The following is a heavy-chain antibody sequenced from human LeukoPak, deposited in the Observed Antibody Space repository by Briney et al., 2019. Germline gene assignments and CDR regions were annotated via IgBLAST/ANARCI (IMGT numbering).Heavy chain of an antibody. CDR2: IKQDGSEE. CDR1: GFTFSRYW. V-gene: IGHV3-7*01. Sequence: GGSLRLSCAASGFTFSRYWMSWVRQAPGKGLEWVANIKQDGSEEFYVDSVKGRFTISRDNAKNSLYLQMNSLRAEDTAAYYCATTGNIAHNYWGQGTLVTVSS. D-gene: IGHD6-13*01. J-gene: IGHJ4*02. CDR3: ATTGNIAHNY.